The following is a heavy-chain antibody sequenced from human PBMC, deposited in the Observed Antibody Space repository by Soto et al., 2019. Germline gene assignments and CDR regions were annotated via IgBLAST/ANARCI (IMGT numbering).Heavy chain of an antibody. CDR1: NYLFGAFG. Sequence: QVQLVQSGAEVKNPGASVKVSCQASNYLFGAFGISWVRQAHGQGLEWMGWITTYNGNTHYAEKFQDRVTMTADKSTTTAYMEVRRLTADDTAVYFCARISARRNDFDVWGQGTVVTVSS. CDR2: ITTYNGNT. CDR3: ARISARRNDFDV. J-gene: IGHJ3*01. V-gene: IGHV1-18*01.